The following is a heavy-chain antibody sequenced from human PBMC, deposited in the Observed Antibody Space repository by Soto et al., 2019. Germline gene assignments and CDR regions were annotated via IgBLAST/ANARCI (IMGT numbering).Heavy chain of an antibody. CDR3: ARVLLRDPWMY. CDR2: ISASSTYI. V-gene: IGHV3-21*01. D-gene: IGHD2-15*01. Sequence: EVQLVESGGGLVKPGGSLRLSCAASGFIFSSYTMNWVRQAPGQGLEWVSSISASSTYIYYADSLKGRFTISRDNAYNSLYLQMNILRAEDTAVYYCARVLLRDPWMYWGQGTLVTVSS. J-gene: IGHJ4*02. CDR1: GFIFSSYT.